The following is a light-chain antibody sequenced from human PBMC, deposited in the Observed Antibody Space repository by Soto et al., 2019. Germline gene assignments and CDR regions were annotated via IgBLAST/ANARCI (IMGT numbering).Light chain of an antibody. J-gene: IGLJ1*01. CDR1: SSYVGGYKY. V-gene: IGLV2-14*01. CDR2: DLT. CDR3: STYTSFKTLL. Sequence: QSALTQPASVSESPGQSITISCTGSSSYVGGYKYVSCYQQHPGKAPKLLIYDLTNRPSGVSNRFSGSKSGYTASLTISGLQSEDEADYYCSTYTSFKTLLSGTGTKVPVL.